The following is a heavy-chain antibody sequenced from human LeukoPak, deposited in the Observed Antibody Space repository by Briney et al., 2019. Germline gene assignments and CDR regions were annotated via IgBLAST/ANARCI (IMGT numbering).Heavy chain of an antibody. CDR2: ISGVGGNT. J-gene: IGHJ4*02. CDR3: AKGPKLGDGYHCDF. CDR1: GFTFNSYA. Sequence: GGSLRLSCAASGFTFNSYALSWVRQAPGKGLEWVSAISGVGGNTYYADSVKGRFTISRDVSENTLYLQIDSLTVEDTAVYYCAKGPKLGDGYHCDFWGQGTLVTVSS. D-gene: IGHD5-24*01. V-gene: IGHV3-23*01.